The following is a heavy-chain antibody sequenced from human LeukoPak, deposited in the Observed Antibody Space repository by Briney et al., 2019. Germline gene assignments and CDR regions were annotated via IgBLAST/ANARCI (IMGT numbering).Heavy chain of an antibody. Sequence: PGGSLRLSCAASGFTFDDYAMHWVRQAPGKGLEWVSGISWNSGSIGYADSVKGRFTISRDNAKNSLYLQMNSLRAEDTALYYCATMDLYYYYMDVWGQGTTVTVSS. V-gene: IGHV3-9*01. J-gene: IGHJ6*03. CDR2: ISWNSGSI. D-gene: IGHD3/OR15-3a*01. CDR3: ATMDLYYYYMDV. CDR1: GFTFDDYA.